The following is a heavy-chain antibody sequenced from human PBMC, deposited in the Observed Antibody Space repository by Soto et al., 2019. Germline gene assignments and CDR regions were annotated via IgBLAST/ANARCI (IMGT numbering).Heavy chain of an antibody. Sequence: EVQLVESGGGLVQPGGSLRLSCAASGFTFSSYEMNWVRQAPGKGLEWVSYNSSSGSTIYYADSVKGRFTISRDNAKNSLYLQMNSLRAEDTAVYYCAEQKGAYDAFDIWGQGTMVTVSS. J-gene: IGHJ3*02. CDR3: AEQKGAYDAFDI. V-gene: IGHV3-48*03. CDR1: GFTFSSYE. CDR2: NSSSGSTI. D-gene: IGHD1-26*01.